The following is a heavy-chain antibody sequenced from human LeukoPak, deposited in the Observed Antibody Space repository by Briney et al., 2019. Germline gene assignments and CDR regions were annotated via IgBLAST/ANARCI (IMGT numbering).Heavy chain of an antibody. CDR1: RYTFTSYA. J-gene: IGHJ5*02. CDR3: ARDLGDCTGGTCYPNWFDP. CDR2: INAGNDNT. V-gene: IGHV1-3*01. D-gene: IGHD2-15*01. Sequence: ASVRVSCTAARYTFTSYAMDWVRQAPGQRLEWRGWINAGNDNTKYSQTFPGRVTITRDTSASTAYMELNSLRSEDTAVYYCARDLGDCTGGTCYPNWFDPWGQGTLVTVSS.